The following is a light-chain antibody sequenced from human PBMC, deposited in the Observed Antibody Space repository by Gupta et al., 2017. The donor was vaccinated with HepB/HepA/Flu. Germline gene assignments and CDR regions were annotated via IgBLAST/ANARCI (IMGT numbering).Light chain of an antibody. CDR1: RSDVGGYNY. CDR2: DVT. CDR3: SSYTSRSSLGGI. Sequence: SPLPHPLPVSASPGHTITLSPTGTRSDVGGYNYVSWYQQHPGKAPKLIIYDVTNRPSGVSSRFSGSKSGHTASLTISGLRAEDEAHYYCSSYTSRSSLGGIFGGGTKVTVL. J-gene: IGLJ2*01. V-gene: IGLV2-14*03.